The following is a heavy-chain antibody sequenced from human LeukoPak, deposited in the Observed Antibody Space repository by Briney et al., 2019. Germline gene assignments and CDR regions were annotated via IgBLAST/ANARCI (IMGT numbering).Heavy chain of an antibody. CDR2: IYHSGST. V-gene: IGHV4-38-2*02. D-gene: IGHD3-10*01. CDR3: ARDALVRGLYYFDY. CDR1: GYSISSGYY. Sequence: SETLSPTCAVSGYSISSGYYWGWIRQPPGKGLEWIGGIYHSGSTYYNPSLKSRVTISVDTSKNQFSLKLSSVTAADAAVYYCARDALVRGLYYFDYWGQGTLVTVSS. J-gene: IGHJ4*02.